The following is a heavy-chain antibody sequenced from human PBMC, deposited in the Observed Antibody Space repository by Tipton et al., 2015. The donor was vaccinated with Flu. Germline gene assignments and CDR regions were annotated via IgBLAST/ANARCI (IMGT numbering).Heavy chain of an antibody. J-gene: IGHJ4*02. Sequence: SLRLSCAASGFTFHDYAMHWVRQAPGKGLEWVSGITWNSASIDYGDSVKSRFTISRDNAKNSLYLQMNSLRAEDTALYYCAKDPSGRVGATGLFDYWGQGTLVTVSS. CDR2: ITWNSASI. V-gene: IGHV3-9*01. CDR3: AKDPSGRVGATGLFDY. D-gene: IGHD1-26*01. CDR1: GFTFHDYA.